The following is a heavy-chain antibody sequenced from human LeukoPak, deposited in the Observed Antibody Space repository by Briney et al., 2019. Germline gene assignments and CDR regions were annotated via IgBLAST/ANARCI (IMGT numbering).Heavy chain of an antibody. CDR3: ARDVGGIDY. CDR1: GFTFSSYA. J-gene: IGHJ4*02. V-gene: IGHV3-23*01. Sequence: GGSLRLSCAASGFTFSSYAMSWVRQAPGKGLEWVSGISGSGDSTFYTDSVKGRFTISRDNSKNTLYLQMNSLRAEDTAVYYCARDVGGIDYWGQGTLVTVSS. CDR2: ISGSGDST.